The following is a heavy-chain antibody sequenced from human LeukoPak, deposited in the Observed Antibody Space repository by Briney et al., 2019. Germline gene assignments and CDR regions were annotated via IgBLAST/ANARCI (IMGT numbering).Heavy chain of an antibody. V-gene: IGHV3-74*01. CDR2: INSDGSST. Sequence: GGSLRLSCGASGFTFSSYWMHWVRQAPGEGLVWVSRINSDGSSTIYADSVKGRFTISRDNAKNTLYLQMNSLRAEDTAVYYCARDGNYNFDYWGQGTPVTVSS. J-gene: IGHJ4*02. CDR3: ARDGNYNFDY. D-gene: IGHD1-7*01. CDR1: GFTFSSYW.